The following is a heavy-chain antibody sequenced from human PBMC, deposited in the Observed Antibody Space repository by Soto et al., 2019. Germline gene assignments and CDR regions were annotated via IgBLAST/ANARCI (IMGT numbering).Heavy chain of an antibody. CDR3: ARDGVGATTYYGYLDY. J-gene: IGHJ4*02. CDR1: GFNYYESG. V-gene: IGHV3-33*01. Sequence: HPGGSLRLSCAASGFNYYESGMQWVRQSPDKGLEWVATIWADGNNKYYADFVKGRFTISRDNSKKTQSLQMNNLRAEDTAVYYCARDGVGATTYYGYLDYWSQGILVTVSS. D-gene: IGHD1-26*01. CDR2: IWADGNNK.